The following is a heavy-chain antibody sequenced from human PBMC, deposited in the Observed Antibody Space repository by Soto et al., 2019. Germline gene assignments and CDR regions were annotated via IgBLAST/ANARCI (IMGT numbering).Heavy chain of an antibody. CDR3: ARGDIVGPTAIGNYFDY. V-gene: IGHV3-48*01. CDR2: ISSSSITI. J-gene: IGHJ4*02. Sequence: EVQLVESGGGLVQPGGSLRLSCAASGFTFSSYSMNWVRQAPGKGLEWVSYISSSSITIYYADSVKGRFTISRDNAKNSLYRQMNGLGVEDTAVYYCARGDIVGPTAIGNYFDYWGQGTLVTVSS. CDR1: GFTFSSYS. D-gene: IGHD3-16*02.